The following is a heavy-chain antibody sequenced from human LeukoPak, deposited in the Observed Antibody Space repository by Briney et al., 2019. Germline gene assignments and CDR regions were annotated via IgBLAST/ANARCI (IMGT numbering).Heavy chain of an antibody. V-gene: IGHV1-69*13. CDR3: ARLLIVVDTGGNYYYGMDV. J-gene: IGHJ6*02. CDR1: GGTFSIYA. D-gene: IGHD2-2*01. Sequence: SVTVSCTASGGTFSIYAISWVRQAPGQGLEWMGGIIPIFGTANYAQKFQGRVTITADESTSTAYMELSSLRSEDTAVYYCARLLIVVDTGGNYYYGMDVWGQGTTVTVSS. CDR2: IIPIFGTA.